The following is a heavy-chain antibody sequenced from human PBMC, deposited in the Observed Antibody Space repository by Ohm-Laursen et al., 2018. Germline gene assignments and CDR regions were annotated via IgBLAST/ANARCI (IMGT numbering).Heavy chain of an antibody. D-gene: IGHD2-21*02. CDR3: ARSIGTLTAIDY. V-gene: IGHV1-46*01. CDR1: GYTFTSYF. Sequence: SVKVSCKASGYTFTSYFMYWVRQASGQGLEWMAIITPSGGSTSFAQKFQGRVTMTRDTSTSTVYMELSSLRSEDTAVYYCARSIGTLTAIDYWGQGTLVTVSS. J-gene: IGHJ4*02. CDR2: ITPSGGST.